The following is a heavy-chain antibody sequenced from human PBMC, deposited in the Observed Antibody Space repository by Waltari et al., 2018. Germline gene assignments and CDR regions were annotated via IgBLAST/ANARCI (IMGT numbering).Heavy chain of an antibody. D-gene: IGHD4-17*01. V-gene: IGHV4-39*01. CDR3: ARHYPITSVTTGGSNNWFDP. J-gene: IGHJ5*02. CDR2: NYYSGST. CDR1: GDSISSSSYY. Sequence: QLQLQESGPGLVKPSETLSLTCTVSGDSISSSSYYWGWIRQPPGTGLEWIGSNYYSGSTYYNPSLKSRGTMSVDTSKNQFSLKLSSVTAADSAVYFCARHYPITSVTTGGSNNWFDPWGQGTLVTVSS.